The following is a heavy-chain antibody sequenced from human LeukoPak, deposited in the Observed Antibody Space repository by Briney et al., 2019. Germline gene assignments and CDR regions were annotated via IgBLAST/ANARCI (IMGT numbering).Heavy chain of an antibody. CDR3: ARGKDPLTIQLWVRMVTANPPYFDY. V-gene: IGHV4-39*07. CDR2: IYYSGST. Sequence: PSETLSLTCTVSGGSISRSSHYWGWIRQPPGKGLEWIGNIYYSGSTNYNPSLKSRVTISVDTSKNQFSLKLSSVTAADTAVYYCARGKDPLTIQLWVRMVTANPPYFDYWGQGTLVTVSS. CDR1: GGSISRSSHY. D-gene: IGHD2-21*02. J-gene: IGHJ4*02.